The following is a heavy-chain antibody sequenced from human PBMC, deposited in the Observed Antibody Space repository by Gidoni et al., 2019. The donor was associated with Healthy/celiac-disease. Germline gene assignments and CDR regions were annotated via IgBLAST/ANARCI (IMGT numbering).Heavy chain of an antibody. CDR1: GFTFSSYS. V-gene: IGHV3-21*01. J-gene: IGHJ4*02. D-gene: IGHD1-26*01. CDR3: ARVGYSGSYYDY. Sequence: GESGGGLVKPGGSLRLSCAASGFTFSSYSMNWVRQAPGKGLEWVSSISSSSSYIYYADSVKGRVTISRDNAKNSLYLQMNSLRAEDTAVYYCARVGYSGSYYDYWGQGTLVTVSS. CDR2: ISSSSSYI.